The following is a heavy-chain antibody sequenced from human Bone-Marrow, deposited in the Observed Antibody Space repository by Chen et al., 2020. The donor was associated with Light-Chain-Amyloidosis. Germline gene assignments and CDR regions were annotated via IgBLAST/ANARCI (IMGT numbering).Heavy chain of an antibody. Sequence: QAQLVQSGAEVKKPGASVKVSCKASGYTFISHDINWVRQASGHGLEWMAWINSYSGNTGYAQKFQDRITLTRNTSTNTVYMELSSLGPEDTAVYYCARGFWSGSTKYYLDVWGNGTAVTVSS. CDR1: GYTFISHD. CDR3: ARGFWSGSTKYYLDV. D-gene: IGHD3-3*01. CDR2: INSYSGNT. J-gene: IGHJ6*03. V-gene: IGHV1-8*01.